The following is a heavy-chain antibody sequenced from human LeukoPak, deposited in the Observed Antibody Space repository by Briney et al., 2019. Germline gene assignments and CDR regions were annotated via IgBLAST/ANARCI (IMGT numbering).Heavy chain of an antibody. V-gene: IGHV4-30-4*01. CDR1: GASISSGDFY. CDR2: ISKTGYT. D-gene: IGHD5-18*01. Sequence: SETLSLTCTVSGASISSGDFYGRWIRQPPGRGLEWIECISKTGYTYYNSSLKSRITISLDTSNNQFSLTLNSVTAADTAVYYCARDKGYNYGPIDYWGQGTLVTVSS. J-gene: IGHJ4*02. CDR3: ARDKGYNYGPIDY.